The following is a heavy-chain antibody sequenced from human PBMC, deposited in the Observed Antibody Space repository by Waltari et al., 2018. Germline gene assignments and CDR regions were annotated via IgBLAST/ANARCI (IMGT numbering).Heavy chain of an antibody. Sequence: QVQLVESGGGVVQPGGSLRLSCGASGFTFRSYGMHWVRQAPGKGLEWVAFVRSDGSNAYYADSVKGRFTISRDNSKNTLYLQMNSLRVEDTAVYYCAIQCGGGCYQDYWGQGTLVTVSS. J-gene: IGHJ4*02. D-gene: IGHD2-21*01. CDR3: AIQCGGGCYQDY. V-gene: IGHV3-30*02. CDR1: GFTFRSYG. CDR2: VRSDGSNA.